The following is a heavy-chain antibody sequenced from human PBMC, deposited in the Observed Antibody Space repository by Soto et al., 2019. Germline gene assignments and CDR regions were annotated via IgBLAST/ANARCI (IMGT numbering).Heavy chain of an antibody. J-gene: IGHJ4*02. Sequence: PGGSLRLSCAASGFTFSTHGMHWVRQAPGKGLEWVAIIWYDGNNKIYADSVKGRFTISRDNSKNTLYLQMNSLRAEDTGVYYCATHVDTDMDPRRYFEYWGQGTLVTVSS. CDR2: IWYDGNNK. CDR1: GFTFSTHG. D-gene: IGHD5-18*01. V-gene: IGHV3-33*01. CDR3: ATHVDTDMDPRRYFEY.